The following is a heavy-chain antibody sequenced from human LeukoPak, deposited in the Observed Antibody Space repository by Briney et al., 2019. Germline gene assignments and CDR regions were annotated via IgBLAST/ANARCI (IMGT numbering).Heavy chain of an antibody. CDR2: IYYSGST. Sequence: PSETLSLTCTVSGGSISSYYWSWIRQPPGKGLEWIGYIYYSGSTNYNPSLKSRVTISVDTSKNQFSLKLSSVTAADTAVYYCARHAEYSSSWYDYWGQGTLVTVSS. CDR3: ARHAEYSSSWYDY. D-gene: IGHD6-13*01. CDR1: GGSISSYY. J-gene: IGHJ4*02. V-gene: IGHV4-59*08.